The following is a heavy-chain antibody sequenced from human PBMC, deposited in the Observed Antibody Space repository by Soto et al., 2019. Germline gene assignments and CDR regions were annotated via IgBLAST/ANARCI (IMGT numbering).Heavy chain of an antibody. CDR1: GYTFTTYG. V-gene: IGHV1-18*01. Sequence: ASVKVSCKASGYTFTTYGVSWVRQAPGQGLEWMGWISPYNGNTNYAQRLQGRVTLTTDTSTNTAYMELRSLRSDDTALYYCAREDGYCSGGSCHSGGWLEPWGQGTLVTVSS. CDR2: ISPYNGNT. D-gene: IGHD2-15*01. J-gene: IGHJ5*02. CDR3: AREDGYCSGGSCHSGGWLEP.